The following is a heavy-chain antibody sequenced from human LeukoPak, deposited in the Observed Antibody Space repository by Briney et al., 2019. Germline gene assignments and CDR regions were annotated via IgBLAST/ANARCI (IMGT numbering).Heavy chain of an antibody. CDR2: IYSRGST. V-gene: IGHV4-4*07. J-gene: IGHJ3*02. CDR3: ARDPMAGTFRAFDI. Sequence: PSETPSLTCTVSGGSISSYYWSWIRQPAGKGLEWIGRIYSRGSTNYNPSLQSRVTMSVDTSKNQISLKLNSVTAADTAVYYCARDPMAGTFRAFDIWGQGTMVTVSS. D-gene: IGHD6-19*01. CDR1: GGSISSYY.